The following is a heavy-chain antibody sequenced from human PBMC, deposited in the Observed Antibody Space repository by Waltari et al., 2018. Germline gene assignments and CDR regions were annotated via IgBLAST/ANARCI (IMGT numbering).Heavy chain of an antibody. CDR3: AKGPGVVVTYFDY. CDR2: ISYDGSNK. J-gene: IGHJ4*02. D-gene: IGHD2-21*02. CDR1: GFTFSSYG. Sequence: QVQLVESGGGVVQPGRSLRLSCAASGFTFSSYGMHWVGQAPGKGLEWVAVISYDGSNKYYADSVKGRFTISRDNSKNTLYLQMNSLRAEDTAVYYCAKGPGVVVTYFDYWGQGTLVTVSS. V-gene: IGHV3-30*18.